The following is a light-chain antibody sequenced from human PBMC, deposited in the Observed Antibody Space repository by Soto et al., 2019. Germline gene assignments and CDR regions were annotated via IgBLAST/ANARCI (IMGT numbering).Light chain of an antibody. Sequence: DIQMTQSPSTLSASVGDRVTITCRASQSISSWLAWYQQNPGKAPKLLIYRASNLESGVPSRFTGSGSGTEFTLTISSLQPDDFATYYCQQYKSSILTFGPGTKVDIK. CDR2: RAS. CDR1: QSISSW. J-gene: IGKJ3*01. CDR3: QQYKSSILT. V-gene: IGKV1-5*03.